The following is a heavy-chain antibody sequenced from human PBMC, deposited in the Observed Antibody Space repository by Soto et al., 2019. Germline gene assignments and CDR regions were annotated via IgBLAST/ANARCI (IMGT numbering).Heavy chain of an antibody. Sequence: RRLSYAVSGFTFSSYAMHWVRQAPRKGGEWVAVISYDGSNKYYADSVKGRFTISRDNSKNTQYLQMNSLTAEDTAVYYCARDPVSSGWYVYFDYWGQGTLVTVSS. D-gene: IGHD6-19*01. CDR3: ARDPVSSGWYVYFDY. CDR1: GFTFSSYA. CDR2: ISYDGSNK. V-gene: IGHV3-30-3*01. J-gene: IGHJ4*02.